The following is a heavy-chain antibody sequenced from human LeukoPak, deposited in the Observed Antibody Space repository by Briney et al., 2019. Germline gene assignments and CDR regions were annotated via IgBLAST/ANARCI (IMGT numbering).Heavy chain of an antibody. CDR2: MNEYGSEI. V-gene: IGHV3-7*01. CDR3: ARPRGCGSSRCNNFDY. J-gene: IGHJ4*02. Sequence: PGGSLRLSCAVSGFTFSGFSMSWVRQAPGQGLEWVAKMNEYGSEIFYVDSVKGRFTISRDNAKNSLYLQMNRLRAEDTAVYYCARPRGCGSSRCNNFDYWGQGTLVTVSS. D-gene: IGHD2-2*01. CDR1: GFTFSGFS.